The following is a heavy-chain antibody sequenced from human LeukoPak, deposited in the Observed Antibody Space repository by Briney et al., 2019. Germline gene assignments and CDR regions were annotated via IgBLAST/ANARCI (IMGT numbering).Heavy chain of an antibody. CDR3: ARVQRARAFDI. J-gene: IGHJ3*02. CDR1: GYTFTSYG. V-gene: IGHV1-2*02. CDR2: INPNSGGT. Sequence: DSVKVSCKASGYTFTSYGISWVRQAPGQGLEWMGWINPNSGGTNYAQKFQGRVTMTRDTSISTAYMELSRLRSDDTAVYYCARVQRARAFDIWGQGTMVTVSS.